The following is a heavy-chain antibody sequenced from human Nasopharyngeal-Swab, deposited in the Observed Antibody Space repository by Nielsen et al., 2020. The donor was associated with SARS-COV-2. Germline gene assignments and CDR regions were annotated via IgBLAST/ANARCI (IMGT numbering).Heavy chain of an antibody. J-gene: IGHJ4*02. Sequence: GGSLRLSCAASGFTFSTYAMNWVRQPPGKGLEWVSSISSSSSYIYYPDSVKGRFTTSRDNAKNSLYLQMNSLRAEDTAVYYCARDGYSSSWYDYWGQGTLVTVSS. D-gene: IGHD6-13*01. CDR3: ARDGYSSSWYDY. CDR1: GFTFSTYA. CDR2: ISSSSSYI. V-gene: IGHV3-21*01.